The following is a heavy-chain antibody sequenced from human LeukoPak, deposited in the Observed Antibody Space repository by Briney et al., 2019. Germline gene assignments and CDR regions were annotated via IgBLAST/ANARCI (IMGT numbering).Heavy chain of an antibody. Sequence: GGSLRLSCAASGFVFSDYNMHWVRQVPGKGLEWVSIISGDGGRTSYADSVKGRVTISRDNSKNSLYLQMNSLRTEDTAFYYCAKDVSGSIDSWGQGTLVTVSS. CDR3: AKDVSGSIDS. J-gene: IGHJ4*02. D-gene: IGHD5/OR15-5a*01. CDR1: GFVFSDYN. V-gene: IGHV3-43*02. CDR2: ISGDGGRT.